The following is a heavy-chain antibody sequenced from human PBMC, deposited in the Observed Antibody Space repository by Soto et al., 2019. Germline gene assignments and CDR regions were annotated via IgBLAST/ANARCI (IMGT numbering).Heavy chain of an antibody. CDR2: IPQEGVDG. Sequence: GGSLRLSCEVSGFVFSMYSMSWVRQTPGKGLEWVAKIPQEGVDGHYADSVKGRFTISRDNGKNSLYLQMNNLRAEDTAVYYCARDHLILPAHDFFYGSDVWGRGATVTVSS. CDR3: ARDHLILPAHDFFYGSDV. D-gene: IGHD2-21*02. CDR1: GFVFSMYS. V-gene: IGHV3-7*03. J-gene: IGHJ6*02.